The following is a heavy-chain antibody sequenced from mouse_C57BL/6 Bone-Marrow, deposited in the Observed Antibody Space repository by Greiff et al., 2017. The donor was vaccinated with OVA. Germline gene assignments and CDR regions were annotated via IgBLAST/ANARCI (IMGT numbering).Heavy chain of an antibody. CDR1: GFTFSDFY. J-gene: IGHJ3*01. D-gene: IGHD1-1*01. CDR2: SRNKANDYTT. CDR3: ARDAYYGSRFAY. V-gene: IGHV7-1*01. Sequence: EVMLVESGGGLVQSGRSLRLSCATSGFTFSDFYMEWVRQAPGKGLEWIAASRNKANDYTTEYSASVKGRFIVSRDTSQSILYLQMNALRAEDTAIYYCARDAYYGSRFAYWGQGTLVTVSA.